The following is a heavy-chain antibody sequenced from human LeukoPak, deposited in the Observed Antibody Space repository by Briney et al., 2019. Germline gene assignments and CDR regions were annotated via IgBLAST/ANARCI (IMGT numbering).Heavy chain of an antibody. J-gene: IGHJ4*02. CDR2: INPNSGGT. Sequence: ASVKVSCKASGYTFTGYFIHWVRQAPGQGLEWMGWINPNSGGTHYAQKFQGRVTMTRDTSITTAYMELSRLRSDDTAVYYCARVFDSMYQLPALNYWGQGTLVTVSS. CDR3: ARVFDSMYQLPALNY. CDR1: GYTFTGYF. D-gene: IGHD2-2*01. V-gene: IGHV1-2*02.